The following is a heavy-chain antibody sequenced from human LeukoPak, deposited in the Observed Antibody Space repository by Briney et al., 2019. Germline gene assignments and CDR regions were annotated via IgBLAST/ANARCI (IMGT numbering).Heavy chain of an antibody. D-gene: IGHD5-24*01. CDR2: IYSGGST. CDR1: GFTVSSNY. Sequence: GGSLRLSCAASGFTVSSNYMSWVRQAPGKGLEWVSVIYSGGSTYYADSVKGRFTISGDNSKNTLYLQMNSLRAEDTAVYYCARVARDGYNYQDYWGQGTLVTVSS. J-gene: IGHJ4*02. V-gene: IGHV3-66*02. CDR3: ARVARDGYNYQDY.